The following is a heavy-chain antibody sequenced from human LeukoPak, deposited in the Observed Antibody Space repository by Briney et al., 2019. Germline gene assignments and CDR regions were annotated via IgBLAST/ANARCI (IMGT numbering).Heavy chain of an antibody. D-gene: IGHD6-13*01. Sequence: PSETLSLTCTVSGGSISSGGYYWSWIRQHPGKGLEWIGYIYYSGSTYYNPSLKSRVTISVDTSKNQFSLKLCSVTAADTAVYYCARGVIAAAHLDYWGQGTLVTVSS. CDR1: GGSISSGGYY. CDR3: ARGVIAAAHLDY. V-gene: IGHV4-31*03. J-gene: IGHJ4*02. CDR2: IYYSGST.